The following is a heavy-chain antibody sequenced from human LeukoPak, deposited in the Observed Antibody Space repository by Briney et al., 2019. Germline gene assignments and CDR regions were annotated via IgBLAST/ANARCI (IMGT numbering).Heavy chain of an antibody. Sequence: VESLKISCKSSGYSFTSYWIGSVRQMPGKGLEWMGIIYPGDSDTRYSPSFQGQVTISADKSISTAYLQWSSLKASDTAMYYCARHSRHWFDPWGQGTLVTVSS. CDR2: IYPGDSDT. CDR3: ARHSRHWFDP. V-gene: IGHV5-51*01. J-gene: IGHJ5*02. CDR1: GYSFTSYW.